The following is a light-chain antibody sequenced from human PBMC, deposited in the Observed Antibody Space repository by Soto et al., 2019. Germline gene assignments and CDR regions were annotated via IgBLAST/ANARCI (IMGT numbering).Light chain of an antibody. Sequence: MTQSPSTLSASVGDRVTIACRASQSISSNLAWYQQKPGQAPTLLIYGASARATGIPARFSGSGSGTEFTLTISSLQSEDFAVYYCQHYNNWPFTFGLGTELEIK. V-gene: IGKV3-15*01. CDR3: QHYNNWPFT. J-gene: IGKJ2*01. CDR2: GAS. CDR1: QSISSN.